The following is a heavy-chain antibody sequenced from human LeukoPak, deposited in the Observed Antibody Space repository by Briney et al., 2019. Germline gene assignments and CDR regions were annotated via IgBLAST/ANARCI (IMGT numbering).Heavy chain of an antibody. D-gene: IGHD2-2*01. V-gene: IGHV3-7*01. CDR1: AFTFSSYW. Sequence: GGSLRLSCAASAFTFSSYWMSWVRQAPGKELEWVANIKQDGSEKYYVDSVKGRFTISRDNAKNSLYLQMNSLRAEDTAVYYCARDQLGYCSSTSCYGVYYYYYGMDVWGQGTTVTVSS. J-gene: IGHJ6*02. CDR2: IKQDGSEK. CDR3: ARDQLGYCSSTSCYGVYYYYYGMDV.